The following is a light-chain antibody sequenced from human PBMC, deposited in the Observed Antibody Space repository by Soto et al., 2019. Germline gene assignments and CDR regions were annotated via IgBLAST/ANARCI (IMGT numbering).Light chain of an antibody. V-gene: IGKV1-12*01. J-gene: IGKJ5*01. CDR3: QQANSFPIT. Sequence: DIQITQSPASLSACLGDIVSVTCRASQGIGSWLAWYQKKPGKAPILLIYAASSLQSGVPSRFSGSGSGTDFTLTISSLQPEDCAIYFCQQANSFPITFGQGTRLEI. CDR1: QGIGSW. CDR2: AAS.